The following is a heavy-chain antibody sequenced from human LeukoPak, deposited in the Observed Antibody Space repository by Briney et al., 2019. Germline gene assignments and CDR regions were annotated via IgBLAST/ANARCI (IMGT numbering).Heavy chain of an antibody. Sequence: PSETLSLTCTVSGGSISSSSYYWSWIRQPPGKGLEWIGEINHSGSTNYNPSLKSRVTISVDTSKNQFSLKLSSVTAADTAVYYCARGRGVGNPNPGYSSSGPTPYYFDYWGQGTLVTVSS. CDR1: GGSISSSSYY. J-gene: IGHJ4*02. D-gene: IGHD6-13*01. CDR2: INHSGST. CDR3: ARGRGVGNPNPGYSSSGPTPYYFDY. V-gene: IGHV4-39*07.